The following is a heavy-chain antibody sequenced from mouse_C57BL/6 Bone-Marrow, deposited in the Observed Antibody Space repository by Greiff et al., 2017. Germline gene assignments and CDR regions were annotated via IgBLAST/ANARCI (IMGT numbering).Heavy chain of an antibody. CDR3: AIYSNSTRAWFAY. D-gene: IGHD2-5*01. CDR2: INYDGSST. V-gene: IGHV5-16*01. CDR1: GFTFSDYY. J-gene: IGHJ3*01. Sequence: EVQLVESEGGLVQPGSSMKLSCTASGFTFSDYYMAWVRQVPEKGLEWVANINYDGSSTYYLDSLKSRFIISRDNAKNILYLQMSSLKSEDTATYYCAIYSNSTRAWFAYWGQGTLVTVSA.